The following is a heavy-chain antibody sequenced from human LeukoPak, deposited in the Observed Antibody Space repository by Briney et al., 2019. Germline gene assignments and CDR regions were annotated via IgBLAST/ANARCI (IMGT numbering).Heavy chain of an antibody. Sequence: PGGSLRLSCAASGFTFSNYVMIWVRQAPGKGLEWVSGITASGDSTYYGDSVKGRFTMSRDNSKNTVYLQMNSLRVDDTAAYYCARRDIVVVVSASDYWGQGTLVTVSS. D-gene: IGHD2-15*01. CDR1: GFTFSNYV. V-gene: IGHV3-23*01. J-gene: IGHJ4*02. CDR3: ARRDIVVVVSASDY. CDR2: ITASGDST.